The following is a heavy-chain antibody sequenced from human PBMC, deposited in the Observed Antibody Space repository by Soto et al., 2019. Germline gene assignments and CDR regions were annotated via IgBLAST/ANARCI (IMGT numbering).Heavy chain of an antibody. Sequence: ASVKVSCKASGGTFSSYAISWVRQAPGQGLEWMGGIIPIFGTANYAQKFQGRVTITADESTSTAYMELSSLISDDTAVYYCARHRRVYYYYYGMDVWGQGTTVTVSS. J-gene: IGHJ6*02. CDR2: IIPIFGTA. CDR3: ARHRRVYYYYYGMDV. V-gene: IGHV1-69*13. D-gene: IGHD3-10*01. CDR1: GGTFSSYA.